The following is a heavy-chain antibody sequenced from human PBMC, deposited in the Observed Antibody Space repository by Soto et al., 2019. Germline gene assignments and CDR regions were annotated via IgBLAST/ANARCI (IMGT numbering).Heavy chain of an antibody. CDR3: ARGGETVGTTTPFAY. CDR1: GGTFSNSA. CDR2: IIPLSGTP. D-gene: IGHD1-26*01. J-gene: IGHJ4*02. Sequence: ASVKVSCNASGGTFSNSAINWVRQATGQGLEWMGGIIPLSGTPNYAQKFQGRVTFTAHKSTSTAYMELRSLRSDDTAVYYCARGGETVGTTTPFAYWGQGTLVTVSS. V-gene: IGHV1-69*06.